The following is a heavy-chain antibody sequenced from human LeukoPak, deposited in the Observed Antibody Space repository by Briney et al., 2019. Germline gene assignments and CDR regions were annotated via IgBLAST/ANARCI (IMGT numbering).Heavy chain of an antibody. V-gene: IGHV4-59*08. Sequence: SETLSVTFTVSGGSITSYHDSWIRQPPGKGLEWIGYIYYSGSTNYNPSLKSRVTISIVTSKSQFSLRLSSVTAADTAVYYCVQNVPGSIEHWGQLILVTVSS. CDR1: GGSITSYH. CDR3: VQNVPGSIEH. D-gene: IGHD1-1*01. CDR2: IYYSGST. J-gene: IGHJ1*01.